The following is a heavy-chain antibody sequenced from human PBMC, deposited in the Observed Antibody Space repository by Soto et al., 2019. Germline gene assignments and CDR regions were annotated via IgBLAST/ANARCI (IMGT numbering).Heavy chain of an antibody. Sequence: SETLSHTCAVYGGSFSGYYWSWIRQPPGKGLEWIGEINHSGSTNYNPSLKSRVTISVDTSKNQFSLKLSSVTAADTAVYYCARGDPMTTVVTNWGGQASKLDYWGQGTLVTVSS. J-gene: IGHJ4*02. CDR1: GGSFSGYY. V-gene: IGHV4-34*01. CDR3: ARGDPMTTVVTNWGGQASKLDY. D-gene: IGHD4-17*01. CDR2: INHSGST.